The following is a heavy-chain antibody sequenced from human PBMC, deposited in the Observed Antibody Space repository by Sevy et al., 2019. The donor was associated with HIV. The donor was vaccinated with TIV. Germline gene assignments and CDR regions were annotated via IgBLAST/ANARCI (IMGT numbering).Heavy chain of an antibody. Sequence: SETLSLTCTVSGGSISSSGYYWGWIRQPPGKGLAWIGSISYSGSTYYSPSLKSRVTISVDTSKNQFSLNLSSVTAAHTAVFYCARHPYRDYTNYFDPWGQGTLVTASS. D-gene: IGHD4-17*01. CDR3: ARHPYRDYTNYFDP. CDR1: GGSISSSGYY. V-gene: IGHV4-39*01. J-gene: IGHJ5*02. CDR2: ISYSGST.